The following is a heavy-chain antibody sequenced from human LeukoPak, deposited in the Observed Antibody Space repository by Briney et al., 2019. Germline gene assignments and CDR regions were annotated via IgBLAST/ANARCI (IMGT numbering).Heavy chain of an antibody. CDR1: GFTFSTYG. Sequence: PGGSLRLSCEASGFTFSTYGMSWVRQALGKGLEWVAGISGSGTTTNYADSVKGRFTISRDQSKNTLYLQMNSLRAEDTAVYYCARRLGYCSSTSCSDFDYWGQGTLVTVSS. V-gene: IGHV3-23*01. CDR2: ISGSGTTT. J-gene: IGHJ4*02. D-gene: IGHD2-2*01. CDR3: ARRLGYCSSTSCSDFDY.